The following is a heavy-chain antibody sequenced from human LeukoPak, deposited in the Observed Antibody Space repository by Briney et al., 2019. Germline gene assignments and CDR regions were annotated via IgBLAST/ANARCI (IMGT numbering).Heavy chain of an antibody. V-gene: IGHV4-38-2*01. CDR1: GYSISSGYY. J-gene: IGHJ4*02. CDR3: ARVGRGLTTVDY. Sequence: SETLSLTCAVSGYSISSGYYWGWIRQPPGKGLERIGSMYQSGSTYYKSSLKSRVTISVDTSKNYFSLKLSSVTAADTAVYYCARVGRGLTTVDYWGQGTLVTVSS. D-gene: IGHD4-11*01. CDR2: MYQSGST.